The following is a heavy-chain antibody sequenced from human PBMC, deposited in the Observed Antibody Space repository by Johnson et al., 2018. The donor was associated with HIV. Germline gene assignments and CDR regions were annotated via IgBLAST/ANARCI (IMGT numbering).Heavy chain of an antibody. J-gene: IGHJ3*02. CDR1: GFSLGAYA. Sequence: QVQLVESGGGVVQPGRSLRLSCVASGFSLGAYAIHWVRQAPGKGLEWVALISYDGTDKFYATSVKGRFTVSRDNSNNILFLQMNSLRAGDTAVYYCARAVGVWGDQLGFDIWGQGTMVTVSS. CDR2: ISYDGTDK. CDR3: ARAVGVWGDQLGFDI. V-gene: IGHV3-30*04. D-gene: IGHD3-16*01.